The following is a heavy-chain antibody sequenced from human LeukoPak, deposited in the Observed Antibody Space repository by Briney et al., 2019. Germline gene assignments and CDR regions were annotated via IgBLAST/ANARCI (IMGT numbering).Heavy chain of an antibody. D-gene: IGHD2-2*01. CDR3: ASGRYCSSTSCYPSGYFQH. V-gene: IGHV3-7*01. CDR1: GFTFSSYS. CDR2: IKDDGSDK. J-gene: IGHJ1*01. Sequence: GGSLRLSCAASGFTFSSYSMNWVRQAPGKGLEWVANIKDDGSDKYYVDSVKGRFSISKDNAKNSLYLQMNSLRAEDTAVYYCASGRYCSSTSCYPSGYFQHWGQGTLVTVSS.